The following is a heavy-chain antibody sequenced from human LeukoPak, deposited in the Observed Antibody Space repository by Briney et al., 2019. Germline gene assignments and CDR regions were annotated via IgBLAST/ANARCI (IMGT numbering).Heavy chain of an antibody. CDR3: ARAIWESCSSTSCYYFDY. J-gene: IGHJ4*02. V-gene: IGHV4-4*08. D-gene: IGHD2-2*01. Sequence: GSLRLSCAASRFTFSSYSMSWVRQAPGKGLEWIGRIYTSGSTNYNPSLKSRVTISVDTSKNQFSLKLSSVTAADTAVYYCARAIWESCSSTSCYYFDYWGQGTLVTVSS. CDR1: RFTFSSYS. CDR2: IYTSGST.